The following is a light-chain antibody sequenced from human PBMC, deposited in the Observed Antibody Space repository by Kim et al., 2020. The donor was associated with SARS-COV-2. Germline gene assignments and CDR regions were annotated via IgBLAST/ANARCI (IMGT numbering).Light chain of an antibody. CDR3: QQYGSSPLT. J-gene: IGKJ4*01. V-gene: IGKV3-20*01. CDR1: QSVSSSY. CDR2: GAS. Sequence: SPGERATPSCRASQSVSSSYLAWYQQKPGQAPRLLIYGASSKATGIPDRFSGSGSRTDFTLTISRLEPEDFAVHYCQQYGSSPLTFGGGTKVDIK.